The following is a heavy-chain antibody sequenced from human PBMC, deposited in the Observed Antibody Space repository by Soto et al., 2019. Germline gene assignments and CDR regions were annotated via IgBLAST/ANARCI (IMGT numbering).Heavy chain of an antibody. D-gene: IGHD3-10*01. CDR1: GGTFSSYA. Sequence: QVQLVQSGAEVKKPGSSVKVSCKASGGTFSSYAISWVRQAPGQGLEWMGGIIPIFGTANYAQKLQGRVTITADESTSTAYMELSSLISEDTAVYYCARDSYYGSGHFDYWGQGTLVTVSS. CDR3: ARDSYYGSGHFDY. V-gene: IGHV1-69*01. CDR2: IIPIFGTA. J-gene: IGHJ4*02.